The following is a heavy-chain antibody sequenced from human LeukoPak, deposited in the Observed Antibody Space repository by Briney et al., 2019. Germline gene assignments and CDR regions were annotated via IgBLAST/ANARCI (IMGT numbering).Heavy chain of an antibody. Sequence: GGSLRLSCEASGFDFRNYYMSWVRQAPGKELEWLANIKYDGTYTNYKDSVKGRLTLSRDNAKNSVYLQMNSLRAEDTAVYYCTRDEGATVATYRFDFWGRGALVTVSS. CDR3: TRDEGATVATYRFDF. V-gene: IGHV3-7*01. J-gene: IGHJ4*02. D-gene: IGHD4-23*01. CDR2: IKYDGTYT. CDR1: GFDFRNYY.